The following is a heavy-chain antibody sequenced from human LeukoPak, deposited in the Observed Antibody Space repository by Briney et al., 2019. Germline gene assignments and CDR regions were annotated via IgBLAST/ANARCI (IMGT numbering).Heavy chain of an antibody. CDR3: ASGPLNWNYEPTDY. D-gene: IGHD1-7*01. Sequence: GASVKVSCKASGGTFSSYAISWVRQAPGQGLEWMGGIIPIFGTANYAQKFQGRVTVTADESTSTAYMELSSLRSEDTAVYYCASGPLNWNYEPTDYWGQGTLVTVSS. CDR2: IIPIFGTA. CDR1: GGTFSSYA. V-gene: IGHV1-69*13. J-gene: IGHJ4*02.